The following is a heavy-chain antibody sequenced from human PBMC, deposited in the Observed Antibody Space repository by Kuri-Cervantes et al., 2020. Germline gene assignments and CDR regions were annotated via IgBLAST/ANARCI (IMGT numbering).Heavy chain of an antibody. CDR3: ARSIVVPAAMLYYYYYYGMDV. V-gene: IGHV3-9*01. J-gene: IGHJ6*02. CDR2: ISWNSGSI. D-gene: IGHD2-2*01. Sequence: SLEISSAASGFTFDYYAMHWGRQAPGKGVEWVSGISWNSGSIGYVDSVKGRFTISRDNAKNSLYLQMNSLRAEDTAVYYCARSIVVPAAMLYYYYYYGMDVWGQGTTVTVSS. CDR1: GFTFDYYA.